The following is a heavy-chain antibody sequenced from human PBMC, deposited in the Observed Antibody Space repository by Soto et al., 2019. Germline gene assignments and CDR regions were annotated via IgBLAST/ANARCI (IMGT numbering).Heavy chain of an antibody. CDR1: GFTFSSYA. V-gene: IGHV3-30-3*01. CDR3: ARVGYFYCYNTPYHDGIYV. D-gene: IGHD5-18*01. Sequence: PGGSLRLSCAASGFTFSSYAMHWVRQAPGKGLEWVAVISYDGGHKYYADSVKGRFTISRDNSKNTVYLQMSSLTAEDTAVYFCARVGYFYCYNTPYHDGIYVWGQRTTVTVS. J-gene: IGHJ6*02. CDR2: ISYDGGHK.